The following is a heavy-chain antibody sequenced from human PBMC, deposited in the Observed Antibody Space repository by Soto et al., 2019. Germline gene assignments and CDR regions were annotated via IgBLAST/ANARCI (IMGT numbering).Heavy chain of an antibody. J-gene: IGHJ1*01. CDR2: ISSYNGNT. D-gene: IGHD6-13*01. V-gene: IGHV1-18*01. Sequence: GASVKVSCKPSGYTFTNYGINWVRQAPGQGLEWMGWISSYNGNTNYAQKLQGRVTMTTDTSTSTAYMELRSLRSDDTAVYCCARGRDDSSRSSAESFQRWGQGTLVTVS. CDR3: ARGRDDSSRSSAESFQR. CDR1: GYTFTNYG.